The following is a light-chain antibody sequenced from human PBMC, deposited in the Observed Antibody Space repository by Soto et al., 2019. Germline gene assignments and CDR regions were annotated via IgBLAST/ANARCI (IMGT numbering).Light chain of an antibody. CDR3: QKYNTYSYT. CDR2: DAS. J-gene: IGKJ2*01. CDR1: QSISSW. Sequence: DIQMTQSPSALSASVGDRVTITCRASQSISSWLAWYQQKPGKAPKLLIYDASSLESRVPSRFSGSGSGTEFTLTISGLRPDDFATYYCQKYNTYSYTFGQGTKVDIK. V-gene: IGKV1-5*01.